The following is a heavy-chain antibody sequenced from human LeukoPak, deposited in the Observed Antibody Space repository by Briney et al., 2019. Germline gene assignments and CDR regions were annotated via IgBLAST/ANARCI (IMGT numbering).Heavy chain of an antibody. J-gene: IGHJ4*02. D-gene: IGHD3/OR15-3a*01. Sequence: GGSLRLSCAASGFTFSSYWMHWVRQAPGKGLVWVSRINSDGSSTSYADSVKGRFTISRDNAKNTLYLQMNSLRVEDTAVYYCARGSWTGDLDYWGQGTLVTVSS. CDR2: INSDGSST. V-gene: IGHV3-74*01. CDR1: GFTFSSYW. CDR3: ARGSWTGDLDY.